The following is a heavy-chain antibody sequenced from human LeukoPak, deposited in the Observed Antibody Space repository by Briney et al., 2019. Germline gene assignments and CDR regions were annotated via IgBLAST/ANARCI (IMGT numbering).Heavy chain of an antibody. CDR1: GGSFSGYY. CDR2: IYYSGST. J-gene: IGHJ4*02. CDR3: ARASCDHFDY. V-gene: IGHV4-34*01. D-gene: IGHD2-21*02. Sequence: PSETLSLTCAVYGGSFSGYYWSWIRQPPGKGLEWIGSIYYSGSTYYNPSLKSRVTISVDTSKNQFSLKLSSVTAADTAVYYCARASCDHFDYWGQGTLVTVSS.